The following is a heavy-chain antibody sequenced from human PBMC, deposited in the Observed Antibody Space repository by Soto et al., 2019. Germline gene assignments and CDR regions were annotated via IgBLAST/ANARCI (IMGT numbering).Heavy chain of an antibody. CDR1: GFTFSSYA. V-gene: IGHV3-23*01. J-gene: IGHJ4*02. CDR2: ISGSGGST. Sequence: EVQLLESGGGLVQPGGSLRLSCAASGFTFSSYAMSWVRQAPGKGLEWVSAISGSGGSTYYADSVKGRFTISRDNSKNTLYLQMNSLRAEDTAVYYCAKFDQYYCSGGSCYQPFDYWGQGTLVTVSS. D-gene: IGHD2-15*01. CDR3: AKFDQYYCSGGSCYQPFDY.